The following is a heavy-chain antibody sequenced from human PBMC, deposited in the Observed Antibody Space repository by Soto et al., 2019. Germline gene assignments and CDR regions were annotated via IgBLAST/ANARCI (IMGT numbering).Heavy chain of an antibody. CDR2: ISGSGGVT. J-gene: IGHJ6*02. V-gene: IGHV3-23*01. Sequence: SGGSLRLSCASSGFTFSSYAVIWVRQAPGKGLEWVSTISGSGGVTYYADSVKGRFTISRDNSKNTLYLQMYSLRAEDTAVYYCAKSHQGYSSSDMDVWGQGTTVTVSS. D-gene: IGHD6-13*01. CDR1: GFTFSSYA. CDR3: AKSHQGYSSSDMDV.